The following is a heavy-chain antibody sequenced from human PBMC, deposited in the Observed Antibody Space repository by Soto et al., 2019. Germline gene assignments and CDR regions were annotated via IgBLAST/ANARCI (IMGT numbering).Heavy chain of an antibody. J-gene: IGHJ6*02. Sequence: QVQLVQSGAEVKKPGSSVKVSCRASGDSFSNYAVNWLRQAPGRGLEWMGGLIPVFGTSNYAETFQGRLTITADESTSTAYLELSSLTSEDTAVYYCARAVRTGFYGIDVCGQGTTVSVSS. CDR1: GDSFSNYA. CDR3: ARAVRTGFYGIDV. CDR2: LIPVFGTS. V-gene: IGHV1-69*01.